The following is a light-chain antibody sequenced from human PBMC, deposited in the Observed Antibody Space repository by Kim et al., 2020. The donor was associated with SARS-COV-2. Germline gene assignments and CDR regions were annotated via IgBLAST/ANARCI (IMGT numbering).Light chain of an antibody. CDR3: QQSYSTPRT. CDR1: QSISSY. CDR2: AAS. Sequence: SASVGDRVTITCRASQSISSYLNWYQQKPGKAPKLLIYAASSLQSGVPSRFSGSGSGTDFTLTISSLRPEDFATYYCQQSYSTPRTLGQGTKLEI. J-gene: IGKJ2*01. V-gene: IGKV1-39*01.